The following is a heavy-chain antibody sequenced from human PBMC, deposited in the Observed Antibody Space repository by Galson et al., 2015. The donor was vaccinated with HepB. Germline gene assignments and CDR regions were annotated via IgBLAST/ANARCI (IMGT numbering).Heavy chain of an antibody. Sequence: SLRLSCAASGFTFNNFAMSWVRQAPGKGLEWVSAISGNGDNPYYADSVRGRFPISRDTSRNTLYLQMRSLRADDTALYYCARAGIRDVVPTARFSPAPDYWGQGTLVTVSS. CDR2: ISGNGDNP. J-gene: IGHJ4*02. D-gene: IGHD3-3*01. V-gene: IGHV3-23*01. CDR1: GFTFNNFA. CDR3: ARAGIRDVVPTARFSPAPDY.